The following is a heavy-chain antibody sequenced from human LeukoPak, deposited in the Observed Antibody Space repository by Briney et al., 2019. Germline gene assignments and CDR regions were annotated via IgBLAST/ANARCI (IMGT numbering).Heavy chain of an antibody. J-gene: IGHJ4*02. Sequence: GGSLRLSCAASGFTFSSYSMNWVRQAPGKGLEWVSSISSSSSYIYYADSVKGRFTISRNNAKNSLYLQINSLRAEDTAVYYCARDGIGNPFDYWGQGTLVTVSS. D-gene: IGHD4-23*01. CDR1: GFTFSSYS. CDR3: ARDGIGNPFDY. CDR2: ISSSSSYI. V-gene: IGHV3-21*01.